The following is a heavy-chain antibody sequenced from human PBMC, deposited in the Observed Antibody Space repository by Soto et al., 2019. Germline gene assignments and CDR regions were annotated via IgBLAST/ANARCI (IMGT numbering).Heavy chain of an antibody. V-gene: IGHV3-23*01. D-gene: IGHD3-10*01. CDR2: ISGSGGST. CDR1: GFTFSSYA. CDR3: ARESGDAYYYYYMDV. Sequence: GGSLRLSCAASGFTFSSYAMSWVRQAPGKGLEWVSAISGSGGSTYYADSVKGRFTISRDNSKNTLYLQMNSLRAEDTAVYYCARESGDAYYYYYMDVWGKGTTVTVSS. J-gene: IGHJ6*03.